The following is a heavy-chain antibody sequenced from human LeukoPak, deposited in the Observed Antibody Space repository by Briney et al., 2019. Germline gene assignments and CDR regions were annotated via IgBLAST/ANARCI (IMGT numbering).Heavy chain of an antibody. CDR3: AGPTCLRGAYCSTNF. V-gene: IGHV3-30*03. Sequence: GGSLRLSCAASGFTFSSYGMHWVRQAPGKGLEWVAVISYDGSNKYYADSVKGRFTISRDNSKSTLYLQMNSLRAEDTAVYYCAGPTCLRGAYCSTNFWGQGTLVTVSS. CDR1: GFTFSSYG. J-gene: IGHJ4*02. D-gene: IGHD2-2*01. CDR2: ISYDGSNK.